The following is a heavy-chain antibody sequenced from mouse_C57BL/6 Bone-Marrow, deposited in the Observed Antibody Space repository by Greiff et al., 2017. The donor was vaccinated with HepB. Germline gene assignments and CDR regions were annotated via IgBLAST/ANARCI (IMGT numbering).Heavy chain of an antibody. CDR3: ARGYDYAMDY. J-gene: IGHJ4*01. D-gene: IGHD2-2*01. Sequence: VQLVESGPGLVQPSQSLSITCTVSGFSLTSYGVHWVRQSPGKGLEWLGVIWSGGSTDYNAAFISRLSISKDNSKSQVFFKMNSLQADDTAIYYCARGYDYAMDYWGQGTSVTVSS. CDR2: IWSGGST. CDR1: GFSLTSYG. V-gene: IGHV2-2*01.